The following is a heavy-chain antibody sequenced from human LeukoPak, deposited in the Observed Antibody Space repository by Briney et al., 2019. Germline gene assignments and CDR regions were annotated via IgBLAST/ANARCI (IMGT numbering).Heavy chain of an antibody. Sequence: SETLSLTCTVYSGSLSGYYWSWFRQPPGRGLEWIGEINHSGSTNYNPPLKSRVTISVDTSMNQFSLKLSSVTAADTAVYYCASSGGAFDIWGQGTMVTVSS. CDR1: SGSLSGYY. CDR2: INHSGST. V-gene: IGHV4-34*01. D-gene: IGHD3-10*01. CDR3: ASSGGAFDI. J-gene: IGHJ3*02.